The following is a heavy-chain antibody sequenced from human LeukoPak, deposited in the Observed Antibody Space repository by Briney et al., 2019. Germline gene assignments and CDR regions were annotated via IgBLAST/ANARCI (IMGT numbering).Heavy chain of an antibody. V-gene: IGHV4-59*01. CDR1: GGSISSYY. J-gene: IGHJ3*02. CDR2: IYYSGST. Sequence: PSETLSLTCTVSGGSISSYYWSWIRQPPGKGLEWIGYIYYSGSTNYNPSLESRVTISVDTSKNQFSLKLSSVTAADTAVYYCARLDSTDAFDIWGQGTMVTVSS. D-gene: IGHD3-22*01. CDR3: ARLDSTDAFDI.